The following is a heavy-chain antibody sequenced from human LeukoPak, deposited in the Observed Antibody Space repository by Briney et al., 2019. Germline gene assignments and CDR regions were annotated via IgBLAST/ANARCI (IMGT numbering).Heavy chain of an antibody. D-gene: IGHD1-26*01. V-gene: IGHV3-48*02. CDR1: GFTFRNYW. Sequence: PGGSLRLSCAASGFTFRNYWMNWVRQAPGKGLEWVSYISTSSSTVYYADSVKGRFTISRDNAKNSLYLQMNSLRDEDTAVYYCARRGSGDYWGQGTLVTVSS. CDR2: ISTSSSTV. CDR3: ARRGSGDY. J-gene: IGHJ4*02.